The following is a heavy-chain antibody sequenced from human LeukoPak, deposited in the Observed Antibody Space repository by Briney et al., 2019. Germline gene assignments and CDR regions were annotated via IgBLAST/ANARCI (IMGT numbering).Heavy chain of an antibody. CDR2: ISSSAGSI. J-gene: IGHJ4*02. V-gene: IGHV3-48*03. Sequence: GGSLRLSCAASGFTFSSYEMNWVRQAPGERLEWVSYISSSAGSIYLADSVKDRFSVSRDNAKNSLYLQMTSLRAEDTGIYYCARVLLSGYDRPIDFWGQGTLVTVSS. D-gene: IGHD5-12*01. CDR1: GFTFSSYE. CDR3: ARVLLSGYDRPIDF.